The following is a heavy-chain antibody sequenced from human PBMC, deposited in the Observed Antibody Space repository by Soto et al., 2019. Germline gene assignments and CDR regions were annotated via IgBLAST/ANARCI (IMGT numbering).Heavy chain of an antibody. CDR3: VRGGYVHAFDY. D-gene: IGHD5-12*01. CDR2: IYYSGNT. V-gene: IGHV4-59*01. CDR1: GGSISYYY. J-gene: IGHJ4*02. Sequence: TLSHTCTVSGGSISYYYWGWIRQPPGKGLEWIGSIYYSGNTHYNPSLKSRVTISVDTSMNQFSLNLDSVTAVDSAVYYCVRGGYVHAFDYWGQGALVTVSS.